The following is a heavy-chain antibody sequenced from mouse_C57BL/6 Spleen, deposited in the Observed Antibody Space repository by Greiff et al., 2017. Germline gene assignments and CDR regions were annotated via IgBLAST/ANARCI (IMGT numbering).Heavy chain of an antibody. Sequence: DVKLVESGGGLVKPGGSLKLSCAASGFTFSDYGMHWVRQAPEKGLEWVAYISSGSSTIYYAATVKGRFTISRDNAKNTLFLQMTSLRSEDTAMYYCARNSVGICWVDWGQGTSLTVSS. CDR1: GFTFSDYG. CDR3: ARNSVGICWVD. D-gene: IGHD4-1*01. V-gene: IGHV5-17*01. J-gene: IGHJ4*01. CDR2: ISSGSSTI.